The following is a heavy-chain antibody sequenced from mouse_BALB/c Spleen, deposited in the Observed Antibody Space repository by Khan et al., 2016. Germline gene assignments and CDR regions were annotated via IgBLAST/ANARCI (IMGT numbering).Heavy chain of an antibody. CDR2: IWGDGTT. Sequence: QVQLKESGPGLVAPSQSLSITCTVSGFSLIAYGVNWVRQPPGKSLEWLGMIWGDGTTDYNSALKSRLNITKDNSKSQVLFKMNSLQTDDTARDYCARDCWGDDAMDYWGQGTSVTVSS. CDR1: GFSLIAYG. V-gene: IGHV2-6-7*01. CDR3: ARDCWGDDAMDY. D-gene: IGHD2-13*01. J-gene: IGHJ4*01.